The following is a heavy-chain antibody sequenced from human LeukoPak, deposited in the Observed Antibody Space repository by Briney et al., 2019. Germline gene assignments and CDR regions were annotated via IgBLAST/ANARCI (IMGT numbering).Heavy chain of an antibody. J-gene: IGHJ6*03. V-gene: IGHV1-69*13. Sequence: GASVKVSCKASGGTFSSYAISWVRQAPGQGLDWMGGIIPIFGTANYAQKFQGRVTITSDESTSTAYMELSSLRSEDTAVYYCARSARVAGTYYYYMDVWGKGTTVTVSS. CDR2: IIPIFGTA. CDR1: GGTFSSYA. CDR3: ARSARVAGTYYYYMDV. D-gene: IGHD6-19*01.